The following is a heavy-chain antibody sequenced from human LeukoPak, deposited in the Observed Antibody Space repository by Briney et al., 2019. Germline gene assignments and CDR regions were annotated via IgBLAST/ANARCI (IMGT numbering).Heavy chain of an antibody. CDR1: LDSTTSNF. J-gene: IGHJ4*02. V-gene: IGHV4-4*02. CDR3: AREILGGFNPGAY. Sequence: SETLSLTCTVSLDSTTSNFWSWVRQPPGKGLEWIGEIHRSGSPNYNPSLQSRVTISIDRSGNQIVLESSSVTAADTAVYYCAREILGGFNPGAYWAQGTLVTVSS. D-gene: IGHD1-14*01. CDR2: IHRSGSP.